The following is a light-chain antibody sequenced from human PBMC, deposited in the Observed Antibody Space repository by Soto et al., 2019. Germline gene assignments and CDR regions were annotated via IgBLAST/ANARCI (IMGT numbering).Light chain of an antibody. J-gene: IGKJ4*01. Sequence: EIVLTQSPGTLSLSPGERATLSCRASQSVSSSYLAWYQQKPGQAPRLLIYGASSRATGIPDRFSGSGSGTDFTLTISRVEPEDFAVYYCQQYGRSPAFGGGTKVEMK. V-gene: IGKV3-20*01. CDR3: QQYGRSPA. CDR2: GAS. CDR1: QSVSSSY.